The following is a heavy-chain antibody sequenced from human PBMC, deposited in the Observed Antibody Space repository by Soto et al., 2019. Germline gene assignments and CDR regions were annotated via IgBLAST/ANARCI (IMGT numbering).Heavy chain of an antibody. CDR2: IYYSGGT. D-gene: IGHD1-26*01. J-gene: IGHJ4*02. CDR3: ARGEGGATDCDY. V-gene: IGHV4-61*01. CDR1: GGSVSSGSYY. Sequence: QVQLQESGPGLVKPSETLSLTCTVSGGSVSSGSYYWSWIRQPPGKGLEWIGYIYYSGGTNYNPSPTSRVTISVDTSKNQFSRKLSAVTAAVTAVYYCARGEGGATDCDYWGQGTLVAVSS.